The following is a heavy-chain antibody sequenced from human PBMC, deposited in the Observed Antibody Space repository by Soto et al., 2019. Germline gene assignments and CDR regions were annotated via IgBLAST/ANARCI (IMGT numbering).Heavy chain of an antibody. V-gene: IGHV3-53*01. CDR1: GFTVSSNY. D-gene: IGHD5-18*01. J-gene: IGHJ4*02. CDR2: IYSGGST. Sequence: GGALRLSCAASGFTVSSNYMSWVRQAPGKGLEWVSVIYSGGSTYYADSVKGRFTISRDNSKNTLYLQMNSLRAEDTAVYYCARGERIQLWSYYFDYWGQGTLVTVSS. CDR3: ARGERIQLWSYYFDY.